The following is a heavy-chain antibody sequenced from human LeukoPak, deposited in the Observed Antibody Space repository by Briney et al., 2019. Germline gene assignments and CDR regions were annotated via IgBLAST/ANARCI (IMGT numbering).Heavy chain of an antibody. CDR2: INHLGSA. D-gene: IGHD3-22*01. Sequence: SETLSLTRSVSGHSTTSTNFWAWIRQTPGKGLEWIGSINHLGSAYYNPTLESRVTISVDTSKNHFSLKLNSVSAADTAVYYCAREDGSSGYDDFWGQGILVTVSS. J-gene: IGHJ4*02. CDR1: GHSTTSTNF. CDR3: AREDGSSGYDDF. V-gene: IGHV4-38-2*02.